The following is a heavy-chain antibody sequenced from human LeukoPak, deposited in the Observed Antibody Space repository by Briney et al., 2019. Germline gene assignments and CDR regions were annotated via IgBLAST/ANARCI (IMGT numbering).Heavy chain of an antibody. CDR1: GFTFSEYY. CDR2: ITSGSSYT. CDR3: ARVEVHSSGWYFDY. V-gene: IGHV3-11*05. J-gene: IGHJ4*02. Sequence: GGSLRLSCAASGFTFSEYYMSWIRQAPGKGLEWVSHITSGSSYTDYADSVKGRFTFSRDNAKNSLSLQMNSLRAEDTAVYYCARVEVHSSGWYFDYWGQGTLVTVSS. D-gene: IGHD6-19*01.